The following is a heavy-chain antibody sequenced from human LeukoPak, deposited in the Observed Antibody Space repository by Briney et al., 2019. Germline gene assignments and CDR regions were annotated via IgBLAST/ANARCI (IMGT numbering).Heavy chain of an antibody. Sequence: SETLSLTCTVSGGSISSYYWSWIRQPPGKGLEWIGYIYYSGSTNYNPSLKSRVTISVDTSKNQFSLKLSSVTAADTAVYYCARGSYDFWSGYYSQNYYYYYMDVWGKGTTVTVSS. J-gene: IGHJ6*03. CDR3: ARGSYDFWSGYYSQNYYYYYMDV. V-gene: IGHV4-59*01. CDR2: IYYSGST. CDR1: GGSISSYY. D-gene: IGHD3-3*01.